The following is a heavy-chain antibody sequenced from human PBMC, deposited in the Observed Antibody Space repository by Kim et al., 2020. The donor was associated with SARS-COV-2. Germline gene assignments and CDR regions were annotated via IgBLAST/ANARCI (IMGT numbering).Heavy chain of an antibody. D-gene: IGHD3-10*01. CDR2: ISGSGGST. Sequence: GGSLRLSCAASGFTFSSYAMSWVRQAPGKGLEWVSAISGSGGSTYYADSVKGRFTISRDNSKNTLYLQMNSLRAEDTAVYYCAKDLRWNYYGSGSYKGWGQGTLVTVSS. CDR1: GFTFSSYA. CDR3: AKDLRWNYYGSGSYKG. V-gene: IGHV3-23*01. J-gene: IGHJ4*02.